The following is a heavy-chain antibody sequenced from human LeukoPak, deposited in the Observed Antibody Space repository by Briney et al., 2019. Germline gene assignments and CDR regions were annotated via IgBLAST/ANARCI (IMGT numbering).Heavy chain of an antibody. J-gene: IGHJ5*02. CDR3: AKLSTFGDLSRIRFDP. D-gene: IGHD3-10*01. Sequence: GGSLRLSCAVSGFTFRTYAMSWVRQAPGKGLEWVSAISGSGGTTYYADSVKGRFTISRDNSKNTLYLQMNSLRAEDTAVYYCAKLSTFGDLSRIRFDPWGQGTLVTVSS. CDR1: GFTFRTYA. V-gene: IGHV3-23*01. CDR2: ISGSGGTT.